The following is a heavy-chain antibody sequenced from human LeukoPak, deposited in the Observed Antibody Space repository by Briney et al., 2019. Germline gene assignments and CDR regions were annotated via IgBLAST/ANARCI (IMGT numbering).Heavy chain of an antibody. J-gene: IGHJ6*03. D-gene: IGHD2-2*01. CDR1: GFTFSDYY. V-gene: IGHV3-11*01. CDR3: ARAGYCSSTSFVCYYYYMDV. CDR2: ISSSGSTI. Sequence: PGGSLRLSCAASGFTFSDYYMSWIRQAPGKGLEWVSYISSSGSTIYYAGSVKGRFTISRDNAKNSLYLQMNSLRAEDTAVYYCARAGYCSSTSFVCYYYYMDVWGKGTTVTVSS.